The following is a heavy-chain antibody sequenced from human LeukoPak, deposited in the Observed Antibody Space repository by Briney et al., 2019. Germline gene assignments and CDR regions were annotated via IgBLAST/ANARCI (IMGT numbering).Heavy chain of an antibody. V-gene: IGHV3-33*01. Sequence: GGSLRLSCAASGFTFSSYGMHWVRQAPGKGLEWVAVIWYDGSNKYYADSVKGRFTISRDNSKNTLYLQMNSLRAEDTAVYYCARDKYSSSWVNWFDPWGQGTLVTVSS. D-gene: IGHD6-13*01. J-gene: IGHJ5*02. CDR1: GFTFSSYG. CDR2: IWYDGSNK. CDR3: ARDKYSSSWVNWFDP.